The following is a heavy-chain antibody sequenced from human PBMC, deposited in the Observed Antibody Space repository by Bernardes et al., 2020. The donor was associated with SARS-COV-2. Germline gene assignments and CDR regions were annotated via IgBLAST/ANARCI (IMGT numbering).Heavy chain of an antibody. CDR2: INPSGTST. D-gene: IGHD2-15*01. CDR1: GYTFTMYH. J-gene: IGHJ5*02. CDR3: VREDYVGSEGFFDP. V-gene: IGHV1-46*01. Sequence: ASVKVSCKASGYTFTMYHLHWVRQAPGQGLEWMGVINPSGTSTNYSQKFRGRVTMTRDTSTSTVYMELSSLRSDDTAKYYCVREDYVGSEGFFDPWGQGTLVTVSS.